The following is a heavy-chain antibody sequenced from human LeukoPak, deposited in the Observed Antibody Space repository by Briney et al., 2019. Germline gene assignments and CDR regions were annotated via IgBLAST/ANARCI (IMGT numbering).Heavy chain of an antibody. Sequence: GGSLRLSCAASGSTFSDYYMSWIRQAPGKGLEWVSYISSSGNTIYYADSVRGRFTISRDNSKNTLYLQMNSLRPEDTAVYYCAREGENTAMVFDYWGQGTLVTVSS. V-gene: IGHV3-11*01. CDR1: GSTFSDYY. D-gene: IGHD5-18*01. CDR2: ISSSGNTI. J-gene: IGHJ4*02. CDR3: AREGENTAMVFDY.